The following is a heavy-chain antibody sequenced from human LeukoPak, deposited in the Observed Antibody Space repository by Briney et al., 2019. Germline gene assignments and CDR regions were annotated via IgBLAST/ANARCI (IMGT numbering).Heavy chain of an antibody. J-gene: IGHJ6*02. Sequence: ASVKVSCKASGYTFTSYGISWVRQTPGQGLEWMGWISAYNGNTNYAQKLQGTVTMTTDTSTSTAYMELRSLRSDDTAVYYCAVDIVVVPARYGMDVWGQGTTVTVSS. CDR1: GYTFTSYG. CDR2: ISAYNGNT. CDR3: AVDIVVVPARYGMDV. V-gene: IGHV1-18*01. D-gene: IGHD2-2*01.